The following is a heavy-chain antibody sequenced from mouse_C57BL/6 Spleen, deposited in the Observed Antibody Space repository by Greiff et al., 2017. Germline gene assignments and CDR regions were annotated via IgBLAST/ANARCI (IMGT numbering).Heavy chain of an antibody. D-gene: IGHD2-4*01. Sequence: QVQLQQPGAELVKPGASVKLSCKASGYTFTSYWMHWVKQRPGQGLEWIGRIDPNSGGTKYNEKFKSKATLTVDTPSSTAYMQLSSLTSEDSAVYYCARWGDYEAYWGQGTLVTVSA. V-gene: IGHV1-72*01. CDR2: IDPNSGGT. J-gene: IGHJ3*01. CDR3: ARWGDYEAY. CDR1: GYTFTSYW.